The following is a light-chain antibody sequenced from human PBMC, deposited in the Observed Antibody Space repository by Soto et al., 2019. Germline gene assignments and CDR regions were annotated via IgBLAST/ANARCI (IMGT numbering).Light chain of an antibody. V-gene: IGLV2-14*01. CDR2: DVS. J-gene: IGLJ1*01. CDR1: SSDVGGYSY. Sequence: QSVLAQPASVSGSPGKSIAISCTGTSSDVGGYSYVSWYQQQPGKAPKLVISDVSNRHSGDSDRFSGSKSGNTSFLTISGLQTEDEADYYCASYTTSSTYVFGTG. CDR3: ASYTTSSTYV.